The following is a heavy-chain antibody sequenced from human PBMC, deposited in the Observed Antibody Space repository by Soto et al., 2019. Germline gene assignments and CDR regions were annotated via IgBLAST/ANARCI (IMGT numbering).Heavy chain of an antibody. CDR1: GFTFSDYY. CDR3: AGQSITIFGVALTYYFDY. Sequence: GGSLRLSCAASGFTFSDYYMSWIRQAPGKGLEWVSYISSSGSTIYYADSVKGRFTISRDNAKNSLYLQMNSLRAEDTAVYYCAGQSITIFGVALTYYFDYWGQGTLVTVSS. V-gene: IGHV3-11*01. J-gene: IGHJ4*02. CDR2: ISSSGSTI. D-gene: IGHD3-3*01.